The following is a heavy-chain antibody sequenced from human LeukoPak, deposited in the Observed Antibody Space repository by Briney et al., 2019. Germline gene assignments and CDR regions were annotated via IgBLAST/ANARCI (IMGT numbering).Heavy chain of an antibody. CDR3: ATVYCSSTSCYPVGAFDI. CDR2: FDPEDGET. CDR1: GYTLTELS. D-gene: IGHD2-2*01. V-gene: IGHV1-24*01. J-gene: IGHJ3*02. Sequence: ASVKVSCKVSGYTLTELSMHWVRQAPGKGLEWMGGFDPEDGETIYAQKIQGRVTMTEDTSTDTAYMELSSLRSEDTAVYYCATVYCSSTSCYPVGAFDIWGQGTMVTVSS.